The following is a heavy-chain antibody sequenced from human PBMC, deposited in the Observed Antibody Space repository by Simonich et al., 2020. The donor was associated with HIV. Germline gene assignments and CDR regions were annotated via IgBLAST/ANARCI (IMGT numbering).Heavy chain of an antibody. Sequence: EVQLVESGGGLVQPGRSLRLSCTASGFTFGDYAMSWFRQAPGKGLEWVGFIRSKAYGGTTEYAASGKGRFTISRDDSKSIAYLQMNSLKTEDTAVYYCTSSDYDSSDYYYRYFQHWGQGTLVTFSS. CDR2: IRSKAYGGTT. J-gene: IGHJ1*01. CDR1: GFTFGDYA. V-gene: IGHV3-49*03. D-gene: IGHD3-22*01. CDR3: TSSDYDSSDYYYRYFQH.